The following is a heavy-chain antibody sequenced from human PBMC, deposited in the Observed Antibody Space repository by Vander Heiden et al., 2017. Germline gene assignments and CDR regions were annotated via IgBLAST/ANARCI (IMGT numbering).Heavy chain of an antibody. CDR1: GFPFSSYG. J-gene: IGHJ6*02. V-gene: IGHV3-33*01. Sequence: QVQLVESGGGVVQPGRSLRLSCAASGFPFSSYGMHLVRQAPGKGLEWVAVLWYDGSNKYYADSVKGRFTISRDNSKNTLYLQMNSLRAEDTAVYYCAREQGADYFYGMDVWGQGTTVTVSS. CDR2: LWYDGSNK. CDR3: AREQGADYFYGMDV.